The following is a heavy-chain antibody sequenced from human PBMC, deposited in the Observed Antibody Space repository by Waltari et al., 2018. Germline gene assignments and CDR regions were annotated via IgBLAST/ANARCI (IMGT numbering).Heavy chain of an antibody. J-gene: IGHJ5*02. Sequence: QVQLVQSGAEVKKPGASVKVSCKASGYTFTSYAMHWVRQAPGQRLEWMGWINAGNGNTKYSQKFQGRVTISVDKSKNQFSLKLSSVTAADTAVYYCARDYSSSTNWFDPWGQGTLVTVSS. CDR3: ARDYSSSTNWFDP. D-gene: IGHD6-6*01. V-gene: IGHV1-3*01. CDR1: GYTFTSYA. CDR2: INAGNGNT.